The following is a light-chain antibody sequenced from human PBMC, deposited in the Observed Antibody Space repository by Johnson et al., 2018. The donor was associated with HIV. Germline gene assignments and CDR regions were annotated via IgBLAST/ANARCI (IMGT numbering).Light chain of an antibody. Sequence: QSVLTQPPSVSAAPGQKVTISCSGSSSNIGNNYVSWYQQLPGTAPKLIIYENNKRPSGIPDRFSGSKSGTSATLGITGLQTGDEADYYCGTWDSSLIAEVFGTGTKVTVL. CDR1: SSNIGNNY. V-gene: IGLV1-51*02. CDR3: GTWDSSLIAEV. J-gene: IGLJ1*01. CDR2: ENN.